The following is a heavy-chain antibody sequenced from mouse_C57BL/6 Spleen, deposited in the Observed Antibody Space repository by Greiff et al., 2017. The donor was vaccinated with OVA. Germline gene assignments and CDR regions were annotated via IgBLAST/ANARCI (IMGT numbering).Heavy chain of an antibody. V-gene: IGHV1-50*01. CDR1: GYTFTSYW. CDR3: ARLRDSSGPYYFDY. Sequence: QVQLKQPGAELVKPGASVKLSCKASGYTFTSYWMQWVNQRPGQGLEWIGEIDPSDSYTNYNQKFKGKATLTVDTSSSTAYMQLSSLTAEDSAVYYCARLRDSSGPYYFDYWGQGTTLTVSS. J-gene: IGHJ2*01. CDR2: IDPSDSYT. D-gene: IGHD3-2*02.